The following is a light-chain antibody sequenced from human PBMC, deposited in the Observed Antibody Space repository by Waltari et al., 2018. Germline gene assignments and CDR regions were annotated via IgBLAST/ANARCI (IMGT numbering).Light chain of an antibody. V-gene: IGKV3-20*01. CDR3: QQYDGSILT. CDR1: QTINNNF. CDR2: GAS. J-gene: IGKJ4*01. Sequence: IVLTQSPDTLSLSPGQSATLSCRASQTINNNFLVWYQQKPGQAPRLLSHGASSRATGFPDRFSGSGSGTDFTLTISRLEPEDVAVYYCQQYDGSILTFGGGTKVEI.